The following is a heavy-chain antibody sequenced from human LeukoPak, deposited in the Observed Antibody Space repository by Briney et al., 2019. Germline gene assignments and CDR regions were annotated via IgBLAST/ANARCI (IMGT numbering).Heavy chain of an antibody. CDR2: INHSGST. V-gene: IGHV4-34*01. J-gene: IGHJ3*02. CDR1: GGSFSVYY. Sequence: SETLSLTCAVYGGSFSVYYWSWIRQPPGKGLEWIWEINHSGSTNYNPSLKSRVTISVDTSKNQFSLKLSSVTAADTAVYYCARGLPSFVWDPDAFDIWGQGTMVTVSS. CDR3: ARGLPSFVWDPDAFDI. D-gene: IGHD1-26*01.